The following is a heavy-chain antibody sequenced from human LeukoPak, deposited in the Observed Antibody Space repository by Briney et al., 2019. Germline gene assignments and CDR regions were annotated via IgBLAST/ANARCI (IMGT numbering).Heavy chain of an antibody. CDR2: IYDSGST. V-gene: IGHV4-31*03. CDR1: GDSISSGVYY. Sequence: PSETLSLTCTVSGDSISSGVYYWSWIRQHPGKGLEWIGYIYDSGSTYSSPSLKSRVTMSVDTSKNQFSLKLSSVTAADTAVYYCARSNYVWGSYRPRQSDAFDIWGQGTMVTVSS. D-gene: IGHD3-16*02. CDR3: ARSNYVWGSYRPRQSDAFDI. J-gene: IGHJ3*02.